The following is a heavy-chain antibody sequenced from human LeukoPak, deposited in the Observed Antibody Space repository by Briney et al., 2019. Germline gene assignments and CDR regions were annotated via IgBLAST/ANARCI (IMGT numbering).Heavy chain of an antibody. CDR1: GFTFSDVY. D-gene: IGHD3-9*01. CDR3: ARDMFDWLFEDLEIGVSFDY. J-gene: IGHJ4*02. CDR2: ISPSGNDI. Sequence: GGSLRLSCAASGFTFSDVYMTWIRQAPGKGLEYLSYISPSGNDISYADSVKGRFTISRDNAKNSLSLQMNSLRAEDTAVYYCARDMFDWLFEDLEIGVSFDYWGQGTLVTVSS. V-gene: IGHV3-11*04.